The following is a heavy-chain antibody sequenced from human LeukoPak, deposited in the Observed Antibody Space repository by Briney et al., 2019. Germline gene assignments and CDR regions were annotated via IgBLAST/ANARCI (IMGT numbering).Heavy chain of an antibody. V-gene: IGHV3-9*03. CDR3: AKDSSSWYSSFDY. D-gene: IGHD6-13*01. CDR2: ITWNSASI. J-gene: IGHJ4*02. Sequence: PGGSLRLSCAASGFTFDDYAMHWVRQTPGKGLEWVSGITWNSASIGYADSVKGRFTISRDNAKNPLYLQMNSLRAEDMALYYCAKDSSSWYSSFDYWGQGTLVTVSS. CDR1: GFTFDDYA.